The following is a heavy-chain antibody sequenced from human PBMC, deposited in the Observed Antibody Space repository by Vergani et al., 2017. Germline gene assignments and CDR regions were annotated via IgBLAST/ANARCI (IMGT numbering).Heavy chain of an antibody. Sequence: QVQLVESGGGVVQPGRSLRLSCAASGFTFSSYGMHWVRQAPGKGLEWVAVIWYDGSNKYYADSVKGRFTISRDNSKNTLYLQMNSLRAEDTAVYYCARDIRGMDVWGQGTTVTVSS. J-gene: IGHJ6*02. CDR2: IWYDGSNK. CDR3: ARDIRGMDV. V-gene: IGHV3-33*01. CDR1: GFTFSSYG. D-gene: IGHD3-3*02.